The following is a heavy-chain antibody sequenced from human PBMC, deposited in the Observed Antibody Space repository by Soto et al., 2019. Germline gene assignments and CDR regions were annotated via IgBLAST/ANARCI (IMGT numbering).Heavy chain of an antibody. D-gene: IGHD1-1*01. J-gene: IGHJ4*02. CDR2: INESGST. CDR3: ARGSGIVALPGELEDVKYDY. V-gene: IGHV4-34*01. CDR1: GQSVSGHS. Sequence: QVQLQQWGAGLVKPSETLSLSCAVYGQSVSGHSWDWIRQPPGKGLEWIGEINESGSTYYNPSLKRRVTISTDTSKNQFSLKLSSVSAADTAAYFCARGSGIVALPGELEDVKYDYWGQGPLVNVSS.